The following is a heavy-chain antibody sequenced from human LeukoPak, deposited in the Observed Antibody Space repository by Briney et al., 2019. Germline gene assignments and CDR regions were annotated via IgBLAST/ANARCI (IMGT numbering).Heavy chain of an antibody. D-gene: IGHD6-19*01. CDR2: IYSSGST. CDR1: GGSISSDY. V-gene: IGHV4-4*07. J-gene: IGHJ4*02. Sequence: SETLSPTCAVSGGSISSDYWTWIRQPAGKGLEWIGRIYSSGSTTYNPSLQSRVTMSVDTSKNQFSLRLSSVTAADTAVYYCARERSSGWYPFDSWGQGTLVTVSS. CDR3: ARERSSGWYPFDS.